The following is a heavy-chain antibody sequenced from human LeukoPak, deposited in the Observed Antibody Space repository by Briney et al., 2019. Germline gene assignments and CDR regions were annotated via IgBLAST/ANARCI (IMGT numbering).Heavy chain of an antibody. J-gene: IGHJ6*03. Sequence: GESPKISCKGSGYSFTSYWIGWVRQMPGKGLEWMGIIYPGDSDTRYSPSFQGQVTFSADKSISTAYLQWSSLKASDTAMYYCARLLYYDFWSGYSTQSYMDVWGKGTTVTVSS. CDR1: GYSFTSYW. CDR2: IYPGDSDT. V-gene: IGHV5-51*03. CDR3: ARLLYYDFWSGYSTQSYMDV. D-gene: IGHD3-3*01.